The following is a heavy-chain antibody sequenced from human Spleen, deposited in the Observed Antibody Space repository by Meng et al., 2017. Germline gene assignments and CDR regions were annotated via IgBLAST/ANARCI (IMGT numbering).Heavy chain of an antibody. CDR2: INPNSGGT. CDR3: ARGGGSGSYYASWFDP. CDR1: GYTFTDYY. V-gene: IGHV1-2*06. D-gene: IGHD1-26*01. Sequence: QVQLVHSGAEVRKPGASVKVSCEASGYTFTDYYMHWVRQAPGQGLEWMGRINPNSGGTNYAQKFQGRVSMTRDTSITTAYMELSRLTSDDTALYYCARGGGSGSYYASWFDPWGQGTLVTVSS. J-gene: IGHJ5*02.